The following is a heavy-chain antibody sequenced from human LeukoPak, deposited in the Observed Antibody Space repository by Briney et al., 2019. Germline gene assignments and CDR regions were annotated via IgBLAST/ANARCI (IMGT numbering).Heavy chain of an antibody. J-gene: IGHJ4*02. CDR1: GYTFTSYD. D-gene: IGHD1-1*01. CDR3: ASARKPTGTTTFDY. Sequence: ASVKVSCKASGYTFTSYDINWVRQATGQGLEWMGWMNPNSGNTGYAQKFQGRVTMTRNTSISTAYMDLSSLRSEDTAVYYCASARKPTGTTTFDYWGQGTLVTVSS. V-gene: IGHV1-8*01. CDR2: MNPNSGNT.